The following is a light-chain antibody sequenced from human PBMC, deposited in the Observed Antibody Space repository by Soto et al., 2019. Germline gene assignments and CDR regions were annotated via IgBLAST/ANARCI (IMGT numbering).Light chain of an antibody. CDR3: QQYGTSEII. CDR1: QSVSSSY. V-gene: IGKV3-20*01. CDR2: GAS. Sequence: EIVLTQSPGTRSFSPGERATLSCRASQSVSSSYLAWYQQKPGQAPRLLIYGASSRATSIPDRFSGSGSGTDFTLTITRLEPEDFAVFYCQQYGTSEIIFGQGTRLEIK. J-gene: IGKJ5*01.